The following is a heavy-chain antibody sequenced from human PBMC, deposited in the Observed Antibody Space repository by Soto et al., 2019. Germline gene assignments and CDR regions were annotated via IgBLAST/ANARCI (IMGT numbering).Heavy chain of an antibody. D-gene: IGHD2-15*01. CDR1: GGSISSCGYY. CDR2: IYYSGST. J-gene: IGHJ5*02. CDR3: ARWMLLRSGNWFDP. Sequence: QVQLQESGPGLVKPSQTLSLTCTVSGGSISSCGYYWGWIRQHPGKGLEWIGYIYYSGSTYYNPSLKSRVTISVDTSKNQFSLKLSSVTAADTAVYYCARWMLLRSGNWFDPWGQGTLVTVSS. V-gene: IGHV4-31*03.